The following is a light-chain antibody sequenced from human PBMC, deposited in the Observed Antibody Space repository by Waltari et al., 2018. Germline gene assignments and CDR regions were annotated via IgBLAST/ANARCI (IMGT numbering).Light chain of an antibody. CDR2: DVT. J-gene: IGLJ1*01. Sequence: QSALTQPASVSGSPGQSITISCTGTSSDAGGYNHVSWYQQTPGKAPKLLIYDVTKRPLGVSNRYSGSKSGNTASLTISGLQAEDEAVYYCSSYRTSSTFVFGPGTKVTVL. CDR1: SSDAGGYNH. V-gene: IGLV2-14*01. CDR3: SSYRTSSTFV.